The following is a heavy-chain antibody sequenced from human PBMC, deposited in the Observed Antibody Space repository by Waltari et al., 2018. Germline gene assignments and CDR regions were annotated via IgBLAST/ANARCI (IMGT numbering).Heavy chain of an antibody. V-gene: IGHV4-34*01. J-gene: IGHJ4*02. D-gene: IGHD4-4*01. Sequence: QVQLQQWGAGLLKPSETLSLTCAVYGGSFSGYYWSWIRQPPGKGLEWIGEINHSGSTNYNPSLKSRVTISVDTSKNQFSLKLSSVTAADTAVYYCASEDYSNYWGQGTLVTVSS. CDR2: INHSGST. CDR3: ASEDYSNY. CDR1: GGSFSGYY.